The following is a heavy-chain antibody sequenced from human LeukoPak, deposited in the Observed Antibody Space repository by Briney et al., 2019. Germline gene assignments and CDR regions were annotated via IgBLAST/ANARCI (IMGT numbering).Heavy chain of an antibody. CDR2: FDPEDGET. CDR1: GYTLTELS. J-gene: IGHJ4*02. CDR3: ATVFGMRLHGRGNYFDY. V-gene: IGHV1-24*01. D-gene: IGHD4-11*01. Sequence: ASVKVSCKVSGYTLTELSMHWVRQAPGKGLEWMGGFDPEDGETIYAQKFQGRVTMTEDTSTDTAYMELSSLRSEDTAVYHCATVFGMRLHGRGNYFDYWGQGTLVTVSS.